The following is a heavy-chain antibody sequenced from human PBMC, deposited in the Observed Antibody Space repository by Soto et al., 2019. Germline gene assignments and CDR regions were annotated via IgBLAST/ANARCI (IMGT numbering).Heavy chain of an antibody. D-gene: IGHD6-6*01. CDR1: GFTFSTYS. Sequence: EVKLVESGGDLVQPGGSLRLSCAASGFTFSTYSMNWVRQAPGKGLEWVSYISSRSYTIYYVDSVKGRFTISRDNAKNSLYLQMNSLRDKDTAVYYCARGGSSSDNGMDVWGQGTTVTVSS. CDR2: ISSRSYTI. CDR3: ARGGSSSDNGMDV. V-gene: IGHV3-48*02. J-gene: IGHJ6*02.